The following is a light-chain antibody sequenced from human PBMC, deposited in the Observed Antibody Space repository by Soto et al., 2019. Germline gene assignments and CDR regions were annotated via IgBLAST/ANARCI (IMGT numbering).Light chain of an antibody. V-gene: IGLV2-14*01. CDR3: SSYTSKSSLI. J-gene: IGLJ2*01. CDR1: MRDVGAYNL. CDR2: EVR. Sequence: QSVLTQPASVSGSPGQSITISCAGTMRDVGAYNLVSWHQQHPGRAPQLIIYEVRNRPPGISFRFSGSKSGNTASLTISGLQAEDEADYYCSSYTSKSSLIFGGGTKVTVL.